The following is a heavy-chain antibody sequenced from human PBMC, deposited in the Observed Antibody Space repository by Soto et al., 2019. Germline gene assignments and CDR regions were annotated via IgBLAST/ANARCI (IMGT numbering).Heavy chain of an antibody. V-gene: IGHV3-33*01. CDR3: ATQATRDDFWSGYYPHY. D-gene: IGHD3-3*01. CDR2: IWYDGSNK. Sequence: PGGSLRLSCAASGFTFSSYGMHWVRQAPGKGLEWVAVIWYDGSNKYYADSVKGRFTISRDNSKNTLYLQMNSLRAEDTAVYYCATQATRDDFWSGYYPHYWGQGTLVTVSS. J-gene: IGHJ4*02. CDR1: GFTFSSYG.